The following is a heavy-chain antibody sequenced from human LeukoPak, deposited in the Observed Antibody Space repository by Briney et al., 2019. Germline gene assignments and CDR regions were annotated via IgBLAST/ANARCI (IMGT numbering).Heavy chain of an antibody. J-gene: IGHJ3*02. D-gene: IGHD3-10*01. V-gene: IGHV1-2*02. CDR3: ARNLWFGESSDAFDM. CDR1: GYTFNNYG. CDR2: INPKSGGT. Sequence: ASVKVSCKASGYTFNNYGITWVRQAPGQGLEWMGWINPKSGGTNYAQKFQGRVTMTRDTSISTAYMDMSSLRSDDTAVYYCARNLWFGESSDAFDMWGQGTMVTVSS.